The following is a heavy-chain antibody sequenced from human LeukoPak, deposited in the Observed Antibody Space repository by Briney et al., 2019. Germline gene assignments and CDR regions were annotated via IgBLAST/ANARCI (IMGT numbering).Heavy chain of an antibody. CDR3: AREEVGGFDY. CDR2: ISDSGNS. J-gene: IGHJ4*02. Sequence: PSETLSLTCTVSGGSISSRSYYWGWIRQPPGKGLVWIGKISDSGNSYYSPSLRSRVTISVDTSKNQFSLKLSSVTAADTAVYYCAREEVGGFDYWGQGTLVTVSS. D-gene: IGHD2-2*01. V-gene: IGHV4-39*07. CDR1: GGSISSRSYY.